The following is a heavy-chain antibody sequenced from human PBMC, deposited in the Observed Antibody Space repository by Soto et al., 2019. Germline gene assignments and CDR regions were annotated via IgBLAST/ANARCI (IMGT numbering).Heavy chain of an antibody. J-gene: IGHJ5*01. D-gene: IGHD1-7*01. CDR3: ARDPPTGTTLDWFDS. CDR2: ISSSGSFM. CDR1: GFSFSSDS. Sequence: PWGSLRLSCAASGFSFSSDSMGWVRQAPGKGLEWVSSISSSGSFMNYADSVKGRFTISRDNAKNSVYLHMTSLKDDDTAVYYCARDPPTGTTLDWFDSWGQGTLVTVSS. V-gene: IGHV3-21*01.